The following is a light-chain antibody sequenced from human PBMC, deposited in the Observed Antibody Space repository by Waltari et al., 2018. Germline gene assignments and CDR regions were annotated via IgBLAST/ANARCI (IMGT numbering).Light chain of an antibody. V-gene: IGLV1-40*01. Sequence: QSVLAQPPSVSGAPGQWVTIACSGISSNLRAGSDVHCYQHLPGTAPKLLIYGNSNRPSGVPDRFSGSKSGTSASLAITGLQAEDEADYYCQSYDSSLSGSVFGGGTKLTVL. CDR3: QSYDSSLSGSV. CDR1: SSNLRAGSD. J-gene: IGLJ3*02. CDR2: GNS.